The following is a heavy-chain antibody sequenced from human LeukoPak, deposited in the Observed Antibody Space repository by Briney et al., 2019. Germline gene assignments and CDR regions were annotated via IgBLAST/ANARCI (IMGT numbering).Heavy chain of an antibody. D-gene: IGHD5-18*01. J-gene: IGHJ4*02. Sequence: GGSLRLSCAASGFEFTSYEMNWVRQAPGKGLEWVSYISNTDGTIYYGDSVKGRFTISRDNAKNSLSLQMNSLRADDTAVYYCARRGYMYGCDYWGQGTLVSVSS. CDR2: ISNTDGTI. CDR1: GFEFTSYE. CDR3: ARRGYMYGCDY. V-gene: IGHV3-48*03.